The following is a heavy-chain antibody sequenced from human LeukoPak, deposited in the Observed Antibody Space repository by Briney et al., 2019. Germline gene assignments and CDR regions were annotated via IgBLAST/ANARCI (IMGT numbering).Heavy chain of an antibody. CDR1: GGSISTYY. CDR3: ARASSATNRVDY. CDR2: IYYSGST. J-gene: IGHJ4*02. V-gene: IGHV4-59*01. D-gene: IGHD3-22*01. Sequence: SGTLSLTCGVSGGSISTYYWSWIRQPPGKGLEWIGYIYYSGSTNYNPSLKSRVSISVDTSKNQFSLKLSSVTAADTAMYYCARASSATNRVDYWGQGTLVTVSS.